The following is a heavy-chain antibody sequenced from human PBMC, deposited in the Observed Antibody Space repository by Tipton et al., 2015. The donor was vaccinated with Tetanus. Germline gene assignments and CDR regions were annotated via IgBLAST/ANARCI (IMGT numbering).Heavy chain of an antibody. CDR3: ARKWDIVAVSAANYYGLDV. Sequence: QSGAEVKKPGSSVKVSCKASGGGFSKFAVSWLRQAPGQGVELMGTIIPALSTTTYEQKFRGRITITADGSTSTAYMELSSLRSEDTAVYYCARKWDIVAVSAANYYGLDVWGQGTTVTVSS. V-gene: IGHV1-69*15. CDR1: GGGFSKFA. D-gene: IGHD2-2*01. CDR2: IIPALSTT. J-gene: IGHJ6*02.